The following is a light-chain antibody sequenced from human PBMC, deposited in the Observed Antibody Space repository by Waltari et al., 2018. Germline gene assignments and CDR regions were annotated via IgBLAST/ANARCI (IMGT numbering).Light chain of an antibody. J-gene: IGKJ1*01. Sequence: EIVLTQSPGTLSFSPGERGTLPCRASQSVSRFLAWYQQKPGQGPRLLIYGASTRATGIPDRFSGSGSGTDFSLTISRLEPEDFAVYYCQKYDRLSATFGQGTKVEIK. CDR1: QSVSRF. V-gene: IGKV3-20*01. CDR2: GAS. CDR3: QKYDRLSAT.